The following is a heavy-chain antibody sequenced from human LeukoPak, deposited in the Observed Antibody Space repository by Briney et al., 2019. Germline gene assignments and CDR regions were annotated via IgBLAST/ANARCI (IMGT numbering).Heavy chain of an antibody. CDR3: ARSGSYYDWFDP. V-gene: IGHV4-39*07. D-gene: IGHD1-26*01. J-gene: IGHJ5*02. CDR2: IYYSGST. Sequence: SETLSLTCTVSGGSISSYYWSWIRQPPGKGLEWIGSIYYSGSTYYNPSLKSRVTISVDTSKNQFSLKLSSVTAADTAVYYCARSGSYYDWFDPWGQGTLVTVSS. CDR1: GGSISSYY.